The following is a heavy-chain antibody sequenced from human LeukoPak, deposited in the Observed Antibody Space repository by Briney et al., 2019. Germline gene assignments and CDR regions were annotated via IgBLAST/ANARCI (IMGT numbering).Heavy chain of an antibody. CDR2: IYYSGST. CDR1: GGSISSSSYY. Sequence: PSETLSLTCTVSGGSISSSSYYWGWIRQPPGKGLEWIGSIYYSGSTYYNPSLKSRVTISVDTSKNQFSLKLSSVTAADTAVYYCARHIAAAGIVNYYYYGMDVWGQGTTVTVSS. CDR3: ARHIAAAGIVNYYYYGMDV. V-gene: IGHV4-39*01. D-gene: IGHD6-13*01. J-gene: IGHJ6*02.